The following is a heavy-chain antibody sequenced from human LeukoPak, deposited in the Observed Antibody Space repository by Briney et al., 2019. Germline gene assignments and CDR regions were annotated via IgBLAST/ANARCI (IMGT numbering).Heavy chain of an antibody. Sequence: ASVTVSCKASGYTFTSYYMHWVRQAPGQGLEWMGIINPTDGTTTYAQKFQGRVTMTRDTSASTVYMELSSLRSEDTAVYYCARAGVRGDFDDWGQGTLVTVSS. CDR1: GYTFTSYY. V-gene: IGHV1-46*01. CDR3: ARAGVRGDFDD. CDR2: INPTDGTT. J-gene: IGHJ4*02. D-gene: IGHD7-27*01.